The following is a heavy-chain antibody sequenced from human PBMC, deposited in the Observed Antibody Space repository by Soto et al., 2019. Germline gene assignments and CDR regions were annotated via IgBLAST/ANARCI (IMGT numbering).Heavy chain of an antibody. Sequence: EAQLMQSGGGLVQPGGSLRLSCAASGFTFSSYWMHCVRQAPGKGLVWVSRIHSDGSRTHYADSVKGRFSISRDNAKNTLYLQTNSLRVEDTAIYYCARVDDTGCKNGFVHWCQGTLVTVSS. V-gene: IGHV3-74*01. CDR1: GFTFSSYW. CDR3: ARVDDTGCKNGFVH. CDR2: IHSDGSRT. D-gene: IGHD6-19*01. J-gene: IGHJ5*02.